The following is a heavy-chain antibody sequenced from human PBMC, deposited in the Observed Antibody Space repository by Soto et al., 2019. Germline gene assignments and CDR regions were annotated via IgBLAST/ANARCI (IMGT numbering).Heavy chain of an antibody. D-gene: IGHD3-16*02. CDR1: GFTFSSYS. Sequence: EVQLVESGGGLVQPEGSLRLSCAASGFTFSSYSMNWVRPAPGKRLEWVSYISSSSSTIYYANSVKGRFTISRDKAKNSVHLQMNSLRDEDSVVYYCAREIKITFGGVIAPAYGMDVWGQGITVTVSS. CDR2: ISSSSSTI. CDR3: AREIKITFGGVIAPAYGMDV. V-gene: IGHV3-48*02. J-gene: IGHJ6*02.